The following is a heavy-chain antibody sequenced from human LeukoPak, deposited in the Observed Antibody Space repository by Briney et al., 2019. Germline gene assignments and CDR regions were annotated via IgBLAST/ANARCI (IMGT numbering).Heavy chain of an antibody. Sequence: GGSLRLSCAASGFTFSSHWMNWVRQAPGKGLEWVANIKQGGGERNYVDSVKGRSTVSRDDAKSSLYLQMNSLRAEDTAIYYCARGPNYGSRTDYLDYWGQGTLVTVSS. J-gene: IGHJ4*02. V-gene: IGHV3-7*03. CDR1: GFTFSSHW. CDR3: ARGPNYGSRTDYLDY. D-gene: IGHD4-17*01. CDR2: IKQGGGER.